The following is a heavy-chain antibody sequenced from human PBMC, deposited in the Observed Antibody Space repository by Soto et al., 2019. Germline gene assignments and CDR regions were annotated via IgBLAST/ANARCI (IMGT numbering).Heavy chain of an antibody. CDR2: ISYDGRNK. V-gene: IGHV3-30*03. Sequence: GGSLRLSCAASGFTFSIYAMSWVRQAPGKGLEWVAVISYDGRNKYYADSVKGRFTISRDNSKNTLYLQMNSLRAEDTAVYYCATEKGYYDFWSGYYMFDPWGQGTLVTVSS. D-gene: IGHD3-3*01. J-gene: IGHJ5*02. CDR3: ATEKGYYDFWSGYYMFDP. CDR1: GFTFSIYA.